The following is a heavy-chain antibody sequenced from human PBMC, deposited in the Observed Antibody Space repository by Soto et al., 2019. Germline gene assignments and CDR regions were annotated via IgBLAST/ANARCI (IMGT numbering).Heavy chain of an antibody. CDR3: ARDGYGSGSYYPFDY. CDR1: GFTFSSYG. Sequence: QVQLVESGGGVVQPGRSLRLSCAASGFTFSSYGMHWVRQAPGKGLEWVAVIWYDGSNKYYADSVKGRFTISRDNSKNTLYLQMNSLRAEDTAVYYCARDGYGSGSYYPFDYWGQGTLVTVSS. D-gene: IGHD3-10*01. CDR2: IWYDGSNK. V-gene: IGHV3-30*19. J-gene: IGHJ4*02.